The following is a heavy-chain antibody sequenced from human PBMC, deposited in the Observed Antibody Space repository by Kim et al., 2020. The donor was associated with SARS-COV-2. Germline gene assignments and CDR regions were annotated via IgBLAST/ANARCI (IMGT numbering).Heavy chain of an antibody. D-gene: IGHD5-12*01. Sequence: SQTLSLTCAISGDSVSSYTASWHWIRQSPSRGLEWLGRTYYRSEWYYEYAVSVQSRITVNPDTSKNQFSLQLTSVTLEDTAVYFCARHRAAVATDVWGQGTLVTVSS. CDR2: TYYRSEWYY. J-gene: IGHJ4*01. V-gene: IGHV6-1*01. CDR1: GDSVSSYTAS. CDR3: ARHRAAVATDV.